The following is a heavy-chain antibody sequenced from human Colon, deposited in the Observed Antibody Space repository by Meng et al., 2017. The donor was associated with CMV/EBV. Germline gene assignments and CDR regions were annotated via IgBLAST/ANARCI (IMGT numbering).Heavy chain of an antibody. V-gene: IGHV1-2*02. CDR2: INPYSGVT. CDR3: AKAVAASDYYYRGMDV. D-gene: IGHD6-19*01. J-gene: IGHJ6*02. Sequence: ASVKVSCKSSGYTFTDYYMHWVRQAPGHGLEWVGWINPYSGVTSYAQKFQGRVTMTRDTSITTAYMELTRLTSDDTARYYCAKAVAASDYYYRGMDVWGQGTTVTVSS. CDR1: GYTFTDYY.